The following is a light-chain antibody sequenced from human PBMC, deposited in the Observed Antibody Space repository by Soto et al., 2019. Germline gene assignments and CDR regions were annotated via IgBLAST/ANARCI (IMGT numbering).Light chain of an antibody. CDR1: QSISSW. J-gene: IGKJ5*01. V-gene: IGKV1-5*01. CDR2: SAS. CDR3: QQLYRYPIT. Sequence: DMQMTQSPSTLSASVGGRVTITCRASQSISSWLAWYQQKPGKAPKLLIYSASTLQSGVPSRFSGGLSRTEFTLTLRSLHPEDFATYYCQQLYRYPITFGQGTRLEIK.